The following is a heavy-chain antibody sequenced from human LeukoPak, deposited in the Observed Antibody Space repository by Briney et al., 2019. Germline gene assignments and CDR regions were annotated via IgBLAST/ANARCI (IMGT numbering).Heavy chain of an antibody. D-gene: IGHD4-17*01. V-gene: IGHV3-33*01. Sequence: GGSLRLSCAASGFTFSSYGMHWVRQAPGKGLEWVAVIWYDGSNKYYADSVKGRFTISRDNSKNTLYLQMNSLRAEDTAVYYCARDYGDYEAYYYYYGMDVWGQGTTVTVSS. J-gene: IGHJ6*02. CDR3: ARDYGDYEAYYYYYGMDV. CDR1: GFTFSSYG. CDR2: IWYDGSNK.